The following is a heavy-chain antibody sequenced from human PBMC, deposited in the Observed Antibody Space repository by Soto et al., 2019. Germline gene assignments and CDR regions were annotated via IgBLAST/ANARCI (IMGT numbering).Heavy chain of an antibody. CDR1: GFTYGAYA. J-gene: IGHJ4*02. CDR3: AKDPPGMHIIVVTTLDC. Sequence: PGGSLRLSCAGSGFTYGAYAMSWFRQAPGKGLEWVSSISGSGGNTFYADSVKGRFTISRDNSKNTLYLQMNSLRAEDTAVYYCAKDPPGMHIIVVTTLDCWGQGTLVTVS. D-gene: IGHD2-21*02. CDR2: ISGSGGNT. V-gene: IGHV3-23*01.